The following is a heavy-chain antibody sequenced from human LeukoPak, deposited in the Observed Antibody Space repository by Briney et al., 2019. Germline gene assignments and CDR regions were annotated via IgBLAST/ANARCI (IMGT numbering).Heavy chain of an antibody. D-gene: IGHD5-12*01. Sequence: PGGSLRLSCAASGYTFSSYSMNWVRQAPGKGLEWVSSISSSSSYIYYADSVKGRFTISRDNAKNPLYLQMNSLRAEDTAVYYCARGSSGYDYGFDYCYYMDVWGKGTTVTVSS. CDR2: ISSSSSYI. CDR3: ARGSSGYDYGFDYCYYMDV. V-gene: IGHV3-21*01. CDR1: GYTFSSYS. J-gene: IGHJ6*03.